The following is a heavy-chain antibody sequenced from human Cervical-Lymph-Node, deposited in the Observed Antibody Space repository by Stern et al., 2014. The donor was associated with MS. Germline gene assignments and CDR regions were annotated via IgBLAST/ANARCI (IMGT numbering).Heavy chain of an antibody. CDR1: GFTVSRDY. CDR2: ITNVGST. V-gene: IGHV3-53*01. Sequence: EVQLVQSGGGVIQPGGSLRLSCTASGFTVSRDYMTWVRQAPGKGLEWVSIITNVGSTFYTDSVTGRFTISRDDSKNTVYLHMTSLRAEDTAMYYCARDTSSPERSDWWGQGTLVTVSS. CDR3: ARDTSSPERSDW. J-gene: IGHJ4*02. D-gene: IGHD1-1*01.